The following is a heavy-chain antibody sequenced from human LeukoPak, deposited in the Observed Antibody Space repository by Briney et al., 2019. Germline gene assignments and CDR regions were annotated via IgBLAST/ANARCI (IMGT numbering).Heavy chain of an antibody. Sequence: SETLSLTCTVSGGSISSYYWSWIRQPPGKGLEWIGYIYYSGSTNYNPSLKSRVTISVDTSKNQFSLKLSSVTAADTAVYYCARDNKGTVTTRNYYYYYGMDVWGQGTTVTVSS. J-gene: IGHJ6*02. CDR2: IYYSGST. CDR1: GGSISSYY. D-gene: IGHD4-17*01. V-gene: IGHV4-59*01. CDR3: ARDNKGTVTTRNYYYYYGMDV.